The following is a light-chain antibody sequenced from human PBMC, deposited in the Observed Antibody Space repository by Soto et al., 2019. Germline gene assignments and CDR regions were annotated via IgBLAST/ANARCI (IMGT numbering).Light chain of an antibody. CDR1: SSDVGSYNL. CDR2: EVS. CDR3: CSYAGSNTYVV. J-gene: IGLJ2*01. Sequence: QSVLTQPASVSGSPGQSITISFTGTSSDVGSYNLVSWYQQHPGKAPKLMIYEVSKWPSGVSNRFSGSKSGNTASLTISGLQAEDEADYYCCSYAGSNTYVVFGGGTKLTVL. V-gene: IGLV2-23*02.